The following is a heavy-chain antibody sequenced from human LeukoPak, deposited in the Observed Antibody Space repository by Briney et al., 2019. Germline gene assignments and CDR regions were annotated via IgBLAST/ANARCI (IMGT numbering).Heavy chain of an antibody. CDR1: GFTFSSYE. D-gene: IGHD3-22*01. V-gene: IGHV3-48*03. CDR3: AREDSSGLDY. J-gene: IGHJ4*02. Sequence: GGSLRLSCAASGFTFSSYEMNWVRQAPGKGLEWVSYISSSGSTVYHADSVKGRFTISRDNAKNSLYLQMNSLRAADTAVYYCAREDSSGLDYWGQGTLVTVSS. CDR2: ISSSGSTV.